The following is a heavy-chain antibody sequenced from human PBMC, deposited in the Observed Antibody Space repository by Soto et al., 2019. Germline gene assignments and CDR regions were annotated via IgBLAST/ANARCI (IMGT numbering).Heavy chain of an antibody. V-gene: IGHV4-59*08. CDR3: ARLGGYYQSLDT. CDR2: IYYSGST. CDR1: GGSISSYY. D-gene: IGHD3-3*01. J-gene: IGHJ5*02. Sequence: SETLSLTCTVSGGSISSYYWSWIRQPPGKGLEWIGYIYYSGSTTYSPSLKSRVTITVDRSKNQFSLKLTSVTAADTAVYYCARLGGYYQSLDTWGQGTLVTVSS.